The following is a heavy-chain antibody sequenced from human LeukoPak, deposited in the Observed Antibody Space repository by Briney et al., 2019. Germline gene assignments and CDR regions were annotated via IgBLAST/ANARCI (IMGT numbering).Heavy chain of an antibody. D-gene: IGHD3-9*01. Sequence: GGSLRLSCAAPGFTFSSYAMSWVRQAPGKGLEWVSAISGSGGSTYYADSVKGRFTISRDNSKNTLYLQMNSLRAEDTAVYYCARDWYDILTGSAYFDYWGQGTLVTVSS. V-gene: IGHV3-23*01. CDR2: ISGSGGST. J-gene: IGHJ4*02. CDR1: GFTFSSYA. CDR3: ARDWYDILTGSAYFDY.